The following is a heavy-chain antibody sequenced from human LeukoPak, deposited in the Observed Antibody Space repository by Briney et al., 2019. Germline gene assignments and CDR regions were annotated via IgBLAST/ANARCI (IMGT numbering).Heavy chain of an antibody. CDR1: GFTFSDYA. Sequence: PGRSLTLSCAASGFTFSDYAMLWVRQAPGKGLEWVAVIWHDGSNIFYADSVKGRLTISRDNSKKTLYLEMNSPRAEDTAVYYCARGFCRGGICYPQPTTWTFYFDSWGQGTQVTVSS. D-gene: IGHD2-15*01. CDR2: IWHDGSNI. V-gene: IGHV3-33*08. CDR3: ARGFCRGGICYPQPTTWTFYFDS. J-gene: IGHJ4*02.